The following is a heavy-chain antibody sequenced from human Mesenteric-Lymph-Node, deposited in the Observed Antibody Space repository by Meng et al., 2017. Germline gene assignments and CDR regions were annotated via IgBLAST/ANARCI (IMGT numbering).Heavy chain of an antibody. CDR2: IYHSGST. D-gene: IGHD2-21*02. CDR3: ARVGAYCGGDCYHPR. V-gene: IGHV4-4*02. CDR1: GGSLSSRNW. Sequence: QLQESGRGLVKPAGTLSRTCAVSGGSLSSRNWWSWGRQPPGKGLEWIGEIYHSGSTNYNPSLKSRVTISVDESKNQFSLRLSSVTAADTAVYYCARVGAYCGGDCYHPRWGQGTLVTVSS. J-gene: IGHJ4*02.